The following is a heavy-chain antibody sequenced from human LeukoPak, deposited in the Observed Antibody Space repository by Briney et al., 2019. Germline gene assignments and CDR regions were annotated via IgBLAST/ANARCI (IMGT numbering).Heavy chain of an antibody. J-gene: IGHJ4*02. CDR3: ARVVMITFGGVTPEGYFDY. Sequence: GASVKVSCKASGYTFTSYGISWVRQAPGQGLEWMGIIYPGDSDTRYSPSFQGQVTISADKSISTAYLQWSSLKASDTAMYYCARVVMITFGGVTPEGYFDYWGQGTLVTVSS. CDR2: IYPGDSDT. V-gene: IGHV5-51*01. CDR1: GYTFTSYG. D-gene: IGHD3-16*01.